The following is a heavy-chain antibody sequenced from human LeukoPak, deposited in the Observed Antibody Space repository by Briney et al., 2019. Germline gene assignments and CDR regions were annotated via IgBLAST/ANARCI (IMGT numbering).Heavy chain of an antibody. CDR3: ARGQCYDSSGYYYFSWFDP. V-gene: IGHV4-61*01. D-gene: IGHD3-22*01. Sequence: SETLSLTCTVSGGSVSSGSYYWSWIRQPPGKGLEWIGYIYYSGSTNYNPSLKSRVTTSVDTSKNQFSLKLSSVTAADTAVYYCARGQCYDSSGYYYFSWFDPWGQGTLVTVSS. CDR1: GGSVSSGSYY. CDR2: IYYSGST. J-gene: IGHJ5*02.